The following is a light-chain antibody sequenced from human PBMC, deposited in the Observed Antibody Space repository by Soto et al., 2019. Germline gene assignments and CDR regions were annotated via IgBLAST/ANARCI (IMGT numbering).Light chain of an antibody. V-gene: IGKV1D-12*01. CDR3: QEANSCPHT. Sequence: DIQMTQSPSSVSASVGDRVTITCRASQGLAGWLAWYQQKPGKAPMLLIYAASTLQSGVRSRFGGSGSYTDFTLTIGCLTPADFATYDYQEANSCPHTFGRATNVDI. CDR2: AAS. CDR1: QGLAGW. J-gene: IGKJ3*01.